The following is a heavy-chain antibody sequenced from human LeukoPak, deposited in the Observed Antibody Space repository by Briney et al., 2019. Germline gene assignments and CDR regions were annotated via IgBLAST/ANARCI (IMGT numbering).Heavy chain of an antibody. J-gene: IGHJ5*02. CDR2: IYYSGST. CDR3: VGQSVEGGWFDP. D-gene: IGHD3-10*01. V-gene: IGHV4-59*01. Sequence: SETLSLTCIVSGGPISSYYWSWIRQPPGKGLEWIGYIYYSGSTNYNPSLKSRVTISVDTSKNQFSLKLSSVTAADTAVYYCVGQSVEGGWFDPWGQGTLVTVSS. CDR1: GGPISSYY.